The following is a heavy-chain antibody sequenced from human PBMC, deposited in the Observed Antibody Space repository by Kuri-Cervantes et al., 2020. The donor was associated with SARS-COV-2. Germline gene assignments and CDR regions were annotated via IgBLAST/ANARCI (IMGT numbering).Heavy chain of an antibody. Sequence: SVKVSCKASGGTFSSYAISWVRQAPGQGLEWMGGIIPIFGTANYAQKFQGRVTITTDESTSTAYMELSSLRSEDTVVYYCARGLVDRYCSSTSCPYYYYYYMDVWGKGTTVTVSS. V-gene: IGHV1-69*05. J-gene: IGHJ6*03. CDR2: IIPIFGTA. D-gene: IGHD2-2*01. CDR1: GGTFSSYA. CDR3: ARGLVDRYCSSTSCPYYYYYYMDV.